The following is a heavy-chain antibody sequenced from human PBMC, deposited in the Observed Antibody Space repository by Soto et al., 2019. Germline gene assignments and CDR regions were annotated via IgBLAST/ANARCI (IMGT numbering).Heavy chain of an antibody. J-gene: IGHJ6*03. CDR3: ASRPYTNSSWGYYYYYMDA. CDR2: IVPMFGIP. Sequence: QVQLVQSGAEVKKPGSSVKVSCKASGGTFSSYAINWVRQAPGQGLEWMGRIVPMFGIPNFAPKFQGRVTMTADTSTTTAYMELRSLRPEDTAVYYCASRPYTNSSWGYYYYYMDAWGNGTTVTVSS. CDR1: GGTFSSYA. V-gene: IGHV1-69*02. D-gene: IGHD6-6*01.